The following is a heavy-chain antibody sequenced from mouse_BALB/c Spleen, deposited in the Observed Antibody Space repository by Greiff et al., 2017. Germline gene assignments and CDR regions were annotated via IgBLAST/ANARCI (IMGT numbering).Heavy chain of an antibody. J-gene: IGHJ4*01. V-gene: IGHV5-12-1*01. D-gene: IGHD1-2*01. CDR2: ISSGGGST. CDR3: ARHNYYGYSYAMDY. Sequence: EVQLQESGGGLVKPGGSLKLSCAASGFAFSSYDMSWVRQTPEKRLEWVAYISSGGGSTYYPDTVKGRFTISRDNAKNTLYLQMSSLKSEDTAMYYCARHNYYGYSYAMDYWGQGTSVTVSS. CDR1: GFAFSSYD.